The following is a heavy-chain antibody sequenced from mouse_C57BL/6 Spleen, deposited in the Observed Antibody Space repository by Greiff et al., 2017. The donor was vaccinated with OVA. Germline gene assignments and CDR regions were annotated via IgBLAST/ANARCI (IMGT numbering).Heavy chain of an antibody. D-gene: IGHD1-1*02. V-gene: IGHV2-6-1*01. Sequence: VQLQESGPGLVAPSQSLSITCTVSGFSLTSYCVHWVRQPPGKGLEWLVVICRDGGTTYYSALKSRLSISKDNTKSQVFLKMNSLHTDDTAKDYGARHGDGRVPYAMGYWGKGTSVTVSS. J-gene: IGHJ4*01. CDR3: ARHGDGRVPYAMGY. CDR1: GFSLTSYC. CDR2: ICRDGGT.